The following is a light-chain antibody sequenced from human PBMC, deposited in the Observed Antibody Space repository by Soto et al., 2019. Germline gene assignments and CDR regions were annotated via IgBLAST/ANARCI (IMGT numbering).Light chain of an antibody. CDR3: SSYTSSSPWYV. J-gene: IGLJ1*01. CDR1: SSDVGGYNY. V-gene: IGLV2-14*01. CDR2: DVS. Sequence: QSALTPPASVSGSPGQSITISCTGTSSDVGGYNYVSWYQQHPGKAPKLMIYDVSNRPSGVSNRFSGSKSGNTASLTISGLQAEDEADYYCSSYTSSSPWYVFGTGTKVTVL.